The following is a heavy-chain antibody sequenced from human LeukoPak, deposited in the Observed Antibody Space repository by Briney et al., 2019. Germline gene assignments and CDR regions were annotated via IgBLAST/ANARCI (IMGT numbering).Heavy chain of an antibody. Sequence: ASMKVSCKASGYTFTGYYMHWVRQAPGQGLEWMGWINPNSGGTNYAQKFQGRVTMTRDTSISTAYMELSRLRSDDTAVYYCARDLSGEYGMDVWGQGTTVTVSS. CDR2: INPNSGGT. D-gene: IGHD1-14*01. J-gene: IGHJ6*02. CDR3: ARDLSGEYGMDV. V-gene: IGHV1-2*02. CDR1: GYTFTGYY.